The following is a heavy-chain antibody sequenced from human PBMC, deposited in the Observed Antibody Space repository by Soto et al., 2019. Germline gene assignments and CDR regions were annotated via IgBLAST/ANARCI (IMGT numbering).Heavy chain of an antibody. CDR2: LYYSGRT. D-gene: IGHD6-19*01. V-gene: IGHV4-61*03. CDR3: ARLAVAASSWFDP. Sequence: PSETLSLTCTVSGGSINSGGYYWSWIRQPPGKGLEWLGYLYYSGRTNYNPSLRSRVTISVDAANNHLSLKLTSVTAADTAVYYCARLAVAASSWFDPWGQGTLVTVSS. J-gene: IGHJ5*02. CDR1: GGSINSGGYY.